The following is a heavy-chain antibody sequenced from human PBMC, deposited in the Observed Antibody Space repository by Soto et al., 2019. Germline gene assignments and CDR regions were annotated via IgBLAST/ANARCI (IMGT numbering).Heavy chain of an antibody. V-gene: IGHV3-30-3*01. CDR3: ARDIPLERPRYYFDY. D-gene: IGHD1-1*01. Sequence: GGSLRLSCAASGFTFSSYAMHWVRQAPGKGLEWVAVISYDGSNKYYADSVKGRFTISRDNSKNTLYLQMNSLRAEDTAVYYCARDIPLERPRYYFDYWGQGTLVTVSS. J-gene: IGHJ4*02. CDR2: ISYDGSNK. CDR1: GFTFSSYA.